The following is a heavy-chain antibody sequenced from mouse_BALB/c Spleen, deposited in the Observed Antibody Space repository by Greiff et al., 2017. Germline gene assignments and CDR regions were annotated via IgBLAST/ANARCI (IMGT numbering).Heavy chain of an antibody. CDR3: TRELRLPLYAMDY. Sequence: EVQGVESGTVLARPGASVKMSCKASGYTFTSYWMHWVKQRPGQGLEWIGAIYPGNSDTSYNQKFKGKAKLTAVTSTSTAYMELSSLTNEDSAVYYCTRELRLPLYAMDYWGQGTSVTVSS. CDR2: IYPGNSDT. V-gene: IGHV1-5*01. J-gene: IGHJ4*01. D-gene: IGHD1-2*01. CDR1: GYTFTSYW.